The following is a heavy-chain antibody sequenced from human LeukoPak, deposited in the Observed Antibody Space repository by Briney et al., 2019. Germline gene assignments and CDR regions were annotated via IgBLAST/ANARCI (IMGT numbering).Heavy chain of an antibody. V-gene: IGHV3-33*06. CDR3: AKAGQRSYAEPFDS. CDR1: GSSPDNYA. CDR2: IWHDGLNK. Sequence: PGGSLRLSCAASGSSPDNYAMHWGRQAPGKGREWGAAIWHDGLNKFYADFLKGRFTISRDFSKDTVYLQMSGLTVEDTAVYYCAKAGQRSYAEPFDSWGQGTLVTV. D-gene: IGHD3-16*01. J-gene: IGHJ4*02.